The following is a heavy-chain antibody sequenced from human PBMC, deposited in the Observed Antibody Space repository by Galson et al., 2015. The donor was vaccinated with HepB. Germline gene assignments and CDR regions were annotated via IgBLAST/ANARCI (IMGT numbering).Heavy chain of an antibody. D-gene: IGHD2-15*01. CDR3: ARAVVAATRDVYFDY. J-gene: IGHJ4*02. CDR1: GGFIRSDGYS. Sequence: TLSLTCAVSGGFIRSDGYSWSWIRQPPGKGLEWIGYIYHSGSTYYSPSLKSRVTISVDRSKNQVSLKLTSVTAADAAVYYCARAVVAATRDVYFDYWGQGTLVTVSS. CDR2: IYHSGST. V-gene: IGHV4-30-2*01.